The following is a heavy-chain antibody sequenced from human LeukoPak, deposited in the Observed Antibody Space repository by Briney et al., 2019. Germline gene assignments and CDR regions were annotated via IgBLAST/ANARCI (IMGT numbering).Heavy chain of an antibody. CDR1: GYTFTGYY. D-gene: IGHD3-10*01. CDR2: INPNSGDT. V-gene: IGHV1-2*02. J-gene: IGHJ4*02. Sequence: ASVKVSCKTSGYTFTGYYIHWVRQAPGQGLEWMGWINPNSGDTNYAQKFQGRVSMTGDTSISTAYMELSRLRSDDTAVYYCARDGGSYYGSGSYFLGYYFDYWGQGTLVTVSS. CDR3: ARDGGSYYGSGSYFLGYYFDY.